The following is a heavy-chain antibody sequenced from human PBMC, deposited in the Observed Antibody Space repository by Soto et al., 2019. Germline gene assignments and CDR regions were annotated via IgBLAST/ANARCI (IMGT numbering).Heavy chain of an antibody. Sequence: QVLLQESGPGLVKSSETLSLTCAVSSDSISSTKWWSWVRQSPGKGLEWIGESYPSGSTNYNPSLKSRVTISEDRSKNQFSLKLTSVTAADTAVYYCARSWNDYLFYWGQGTLVTVSS. CDR1: SDSISSTKW. V-gene: IGHV4-4*02. CDR2: SYPSGST. CDR3: ARSWNDYLFY. J-gene: IGHJ4*02. D-gene: IGHD4-17*01.